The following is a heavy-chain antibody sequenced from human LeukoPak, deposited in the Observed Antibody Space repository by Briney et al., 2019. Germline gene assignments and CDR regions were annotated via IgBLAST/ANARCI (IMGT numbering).Heavy chain of an antibody. V-gene: IGHV3-33*01. Sequence: GRSLRLSCAASGFTFSSYGIHWVRQAPGKGLEWVAVIGSDGRNKFYADSVTGRFTISRDNSQNTMYLQMNSLRAEDSAVYYCARRGGSSSRRSPIDYWCQGTLVTVSS. D-gene: IGHD6-6*01. CDR1: GFTFSSYG. J-gene: IGHJ4*02. CDR3: ARRGGSSSRRSPIDY. CDR2: IGSDGRNK.